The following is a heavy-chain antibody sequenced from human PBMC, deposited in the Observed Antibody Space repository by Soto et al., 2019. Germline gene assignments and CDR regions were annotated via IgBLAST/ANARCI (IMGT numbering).Heavy chain of an antibody. CDR2: IYYSGST. J-gene: IGHJ6*02. CDR3: ARGPPVYYGMDV. Sequence: SETLSLTCTVSGGSISSGDYYWSWIRQPPGKGLEWIGYIYYSGSTYYNPSLKSRVTISVDTSKNQFSLKLSSVTAADTAVYYCARGPPVYYGMDVWGQGTTVTVS. CDR1: GGSISSGDYY. V-gene: IGHV4-30-4*01.